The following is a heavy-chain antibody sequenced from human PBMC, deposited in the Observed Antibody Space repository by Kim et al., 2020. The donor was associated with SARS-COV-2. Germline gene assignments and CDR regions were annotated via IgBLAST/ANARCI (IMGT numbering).Heavy chain of an antibody. D-gene: IGHD2-8*01. Sequence: YYPDSVNGRFTISRDDSKSTLYLQMNSLRVEDTAVYYCTKDFVGQWSFDYWGQGTLVTVSS. J-gene: IGHJ4*02. CDR3: TKDFVGQWSFDY. V-gene: IGHV3-30*02.